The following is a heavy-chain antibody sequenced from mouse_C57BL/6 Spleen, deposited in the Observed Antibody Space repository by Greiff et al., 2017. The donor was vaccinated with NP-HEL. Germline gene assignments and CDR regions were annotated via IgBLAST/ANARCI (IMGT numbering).Heavy chain of an antibody. CDR2: IYPGDGDT. V-gene: IGHV1-82*01. Sequence: QVQLQQSGPELVKPGASVKISCKASGYAFSSSWMNWVKQRPGKGLEWIGRIYPGDGDTNYNGKFKGKATLTADKSSSTAYMQLSSLTSEDSAVYFCAREDDYDAFDYWGQGTTLTVSS. CDR3: AREDDYDAFDY. J-gene: IGHJ2*01. CDR1: GYAFSSSW. D-gene: IGHD2-4*01.